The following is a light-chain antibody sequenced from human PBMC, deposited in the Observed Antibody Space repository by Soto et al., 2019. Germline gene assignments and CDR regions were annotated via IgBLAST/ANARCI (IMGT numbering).Light chain of an antibody. V-gene: IGKV1-5*03. Sequence: DIQITQSPSTLSGSVGDRVTITCRASQTISSWLAWYQQKPGKAPKLLIYKASTLKSGVPSRFSGSGSGTEFTLTISSLKTDDFATYYCQHYNSYSEAFGQGTKGDIK. CDR3: QHYNSYSEA. CDR1: QTISSW. CDR2: KAS. J-gene: IGKJ1*01.